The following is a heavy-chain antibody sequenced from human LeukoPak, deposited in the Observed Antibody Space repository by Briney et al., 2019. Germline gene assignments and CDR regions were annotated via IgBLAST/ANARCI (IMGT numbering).Heavy chain of an antibody. D-gene: IGHD3-10*01. CDR3: ARDLRSQHYYGSGSYYTPKRETSGYYYGMDV. CDR2: ISAYNGKI. J-gene: IGHJ6*02. V-gene: IGHV1-18*01. Sequence: GASVKVSCKASGYTFSFYGINWVRQAPGQGLEWMGWISAYNGKIKYAQTFQGRVTMTTDTPTSTAYMELRSLRSDDTALYYCARDLRSQHYYGSGSYYTPKRETSGYYYGMDVWGQGTTVTVSS. CDR1: GYTFSFYG.